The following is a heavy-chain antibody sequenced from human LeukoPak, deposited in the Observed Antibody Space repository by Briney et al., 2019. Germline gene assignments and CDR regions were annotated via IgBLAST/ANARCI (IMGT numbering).Heavy chain of an antibody. CDR1: GCSISTYY. D-gene: IGHD5-18*01. CDR3: ARARPDTAMAVDY. V-gene: IGHV4-59*01. J-gene: IGHJ4*02. CDR2: IYNSGST. Sequence: SETLSLTCTVSGCSISTYYWSWVRLPPGKGLEWIGYIYNSGSTKYNPSLKSRVTVSVDTSKNQLSLKLSSVTAADTAVYYCARARPDTAMAVDYWGQGTLVTVSS.